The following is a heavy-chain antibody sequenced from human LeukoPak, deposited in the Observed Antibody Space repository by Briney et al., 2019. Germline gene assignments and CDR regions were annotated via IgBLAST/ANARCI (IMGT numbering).Heavy chain of an antibody. V-gene: IGHV3-30*02. CDR2: ILYDGSNK. D-gene: IGHD4-11*01. J-gene: IGHJ5*02. CDR3: AKGATVTRSWFEP. Sequence: PGGSLSLSCAASGFPFSSYGMHWVREAPGKGLEGVAFILYDGSNKYYADSEKGRFTISRDNSKSTLYLQMNSLRAEDTAVYYCAKGATVTRSWFEPWGQGTLVTVSS. CDR1: GFPFSSYG.